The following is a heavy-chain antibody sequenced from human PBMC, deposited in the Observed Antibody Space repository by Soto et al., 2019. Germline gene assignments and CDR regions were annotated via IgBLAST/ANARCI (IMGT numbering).Heavy chain of an antibody. J-gene: IGHJ4*02. Sequence: PLETLSLTCTVSGASITSYYWSWIRQPPGKGLEWIGYIYNSGSTTYNPSLKSRVTISGDTSKNRFSLKLSSVTATDTAVYYCARAPRVAAAGDFDSWGQGTLVTVSS. CDR3: ARAPRVAAAGDFDS. V-gene: IGHV4-59*01. CDR1: GASITSYY. CDR2: IYNSGST. D-gene: IGHD6-13*01.